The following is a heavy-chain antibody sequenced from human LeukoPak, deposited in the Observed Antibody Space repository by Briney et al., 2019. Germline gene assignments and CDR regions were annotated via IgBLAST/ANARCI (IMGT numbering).Heavy chain of an antibody. Sequence: PGRSLRLSCAASGFTFSSYGMHWVRQAPGKGLEWVAVISYDGSNKYYADSVKGRFTISRDNSKNTLYLQMNSLRAEDTAVYYCAKDQNSGGYSFDYWGQGTLVTVSS. D-gene: IGHD3-22*01. J-gene: IGHJ4*02. CDR3: AKDQNSGGYSFDY. CDR1: GFTFSSYG. V-gene: IGHV3-30*18. CDR2: ISYDGSNK.